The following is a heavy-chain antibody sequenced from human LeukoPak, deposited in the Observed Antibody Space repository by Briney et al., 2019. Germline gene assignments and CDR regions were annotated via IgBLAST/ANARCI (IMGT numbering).Heavy chain of an antibody. Sequence: GGSLRLSCAGSGFTFSSYGMHWVRQAAGKGLEWVAFIRHDGSNEYYADSVKGRFTVSRDNSKNTLFLQMNSLRVEEMAVYYCAKEVHPYDSGTYYFDYWGRGTLVTVSS. V-gene: IGHV3-30*02. J-gene: IGHJ4*02. CDR2: IRHDGSNE. D-gene: IGHD3-10*01. CDR1: GFTFSSYG. CDR3: AKEVHPYDSGTYYFDY.